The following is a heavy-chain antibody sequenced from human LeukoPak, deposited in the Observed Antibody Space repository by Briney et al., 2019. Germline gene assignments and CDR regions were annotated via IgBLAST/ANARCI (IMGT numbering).Heavy chain of an antibody. CDR1: GFTFSSYG. V-gene: IGHV3-30*18. CDR3: AKGGYGLYYFDY. CDR2: ISYDGSNK. D-gene: IGHD3-16*01. J-gene: IGHJ4*02. Sequence: GGSLRLSCAASGFTFSSYGMHWVRQAPGKGLERVAVISYDGSNKYYADSVKGRFTISRDNSKNTLYLQMNSLRAEDTAVYYCAKGGYGLYYFDYWGQGTLVTVSS.